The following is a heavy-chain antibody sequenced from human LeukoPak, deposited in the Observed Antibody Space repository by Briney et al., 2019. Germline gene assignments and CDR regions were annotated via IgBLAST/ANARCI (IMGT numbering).Heavy chain of an antibody. CDR2: IKQDGRER. V-gene: IGHV3-7*01. CDR1: GFTFSSYA. J-gene: IGHJ4*02. D-gene: IGHD3-22*01. Sequence: KAGGSLRLSCAASGFTFSSYAMSWVRQAPGKGLEWVANIKQDGRERYYVDSVKGRFTISRDNAKNSMYLQMNSLRADDTAVYYCARDAYIDRYFDYWGQGTLVTVSS. CDR3: ARDAYIDRYFDY.